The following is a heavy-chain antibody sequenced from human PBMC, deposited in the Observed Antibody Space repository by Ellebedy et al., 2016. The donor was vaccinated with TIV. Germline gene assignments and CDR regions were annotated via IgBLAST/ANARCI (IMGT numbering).Heavy chain of an antibody. CDR3: TRFEIISGGGYGMDV. CDR2: IDNAGDT. V-gene: IGHV3-13*01. J-gene: IGHJ6*02. CDR1: GFTFSRYD. D-gene: IGHD3-16*01. Sequence: GESLKISXAVSGFTFSRYDMHWVRQSTRKGLGWVASIDNAGDTYYPGSVKGRFTISRENAKNSLYLQMNSLRVEDTAVYYCTRFEIISGGGYGMDVWGQGTTVTVSS.